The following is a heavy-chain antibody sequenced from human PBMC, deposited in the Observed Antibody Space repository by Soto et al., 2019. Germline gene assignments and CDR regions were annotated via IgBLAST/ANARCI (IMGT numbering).Heavy chain of an antibody. J-gene: IGHJ5*02. Sequence: QVQLVQSGAEVKKPGSSVKVSCKASGGTFSSYAISWVRQAPGQGLEWMGGIIPIFGTANYAQKVQGRVTMNADESTSTAYMELSSLRYEDTAGYYCARYKYGSGSYYNNWFDPWGQGTLVTVSS. CDR1: GGTFSSYA. V-gene: IGHV1-69*01. CDR3: ARYKYGSGSYYNNWFDP. CDR2: IIPIFGTA. D-gene: IGHD3-10*01.